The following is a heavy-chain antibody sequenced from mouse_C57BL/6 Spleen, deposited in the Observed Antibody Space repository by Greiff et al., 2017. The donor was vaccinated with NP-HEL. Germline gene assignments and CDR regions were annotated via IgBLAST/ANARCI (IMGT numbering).Heavy chain of an antibody. J-gene: IGHJ4*01. CDR2: IYPRSGNT. CDR3: ARCYYGYDYAMDD. Sequence: VQLQQSGAELARPGASVKLSCKASGYTFTSYGISWVKQRTGQGLEWIGEIYPRSGNTYYNEKFKGKATLTADKSSSTAYMELRSLTSEDSAVYFCARCYYGYDYAMDDWGQGTSVTVSS. V-gene: IGHV1-81*01. CDR1: GYTFTSYG. D-gene: IGHD2-2*01.